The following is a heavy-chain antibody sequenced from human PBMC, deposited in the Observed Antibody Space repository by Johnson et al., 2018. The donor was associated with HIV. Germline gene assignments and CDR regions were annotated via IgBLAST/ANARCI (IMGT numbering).Heavy chain of an antibody. D-gene: IGHD2-2*01. Sequence: PLVESGGGLLQPGRSLPLPCPASGFTHSASWLTWVSPAPGQGLAWVANIKKAGSEKNSVDSVKGRFPISRDNAKNSLYLQMNSLRVEDTAVYYCVRTLKYCSSTTCSDAFDIWGQGTMVTVSS. CDR3: VRTLKYCSSTTCSDAFDI. V-gene: IGHV3-7*05. J-gene: IGHJ3*02. CDR1: GFTHSASW. CDR2: IKKAGSEK.